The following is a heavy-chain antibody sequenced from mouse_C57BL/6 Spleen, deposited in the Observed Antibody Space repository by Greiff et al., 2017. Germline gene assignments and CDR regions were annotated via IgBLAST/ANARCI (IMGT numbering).Heavy chain of an antibody. CDR1: GFTFSSYA. V-gene: IGHV5-4*01. D-gene: IGHD1-1*01. Sequence: EVKVVESGGGLVKPGGSLKLSCAASGFTFSSYAMSWVRQTPEKRLEWVATISDGGSYTYYPDNVKGRFTISRDNAKNNLYLQMSHLKSGDTAMYYCSRDLYGSSLFAYWGQGTLVTVSA. J-gene: IGHJ3*01. CDR3: SRDLYGSSLFAY. CDR2: ISDGGSYT.